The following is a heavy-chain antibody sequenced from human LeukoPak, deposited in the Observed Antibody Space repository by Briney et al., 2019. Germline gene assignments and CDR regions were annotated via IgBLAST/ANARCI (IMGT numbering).Heavy chain of an antibody. CDR3: ARGRDSSSWYYRVVWFDP. J-gene: IGHJ5*02. V-gene: IGHV4-59*12. D-gene: IGHD6-13*01. Sequence: SETLSLTCTVSGGSISSYYWNWIRQPPGKGLEWIGYIYYSGSTNYNPSLKSRVTISVDTSKNQFSLKLSSVTAADTAVYYCARGRDSSSWYYRVVWFDPWGQGTLVTVSS. CDR1: GGSISSYY. CDR2: IYYSGST.